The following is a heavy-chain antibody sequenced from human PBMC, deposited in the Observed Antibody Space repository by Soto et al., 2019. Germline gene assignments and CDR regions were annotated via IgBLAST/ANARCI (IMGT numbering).Heavy chain of an antibody. J-gene: IGHJ6*02. CDR1: GFTFSSYG. Sequence: QVQLVESGGGVVQPGRSLRLSCAASGFTFSSYGMHWVRQAPGKGLEWVAVISYDGSNKYYADSVKGRFTISRDNSKNTLYLQMNSLRAEDTAVYYCAKDYGDYYYDGMDVWGQGTTVTVSS. CDR3: AKDYGDYYYDGMDV. CDR2: ISYDGSNK. D-gene: IGHD4-17*01. V-gene: IGHV3-30*18.